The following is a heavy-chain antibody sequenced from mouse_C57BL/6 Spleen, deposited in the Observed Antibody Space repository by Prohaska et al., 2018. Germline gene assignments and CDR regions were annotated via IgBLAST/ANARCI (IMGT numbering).Heavy chain of an antibody. J-gene: IGHJ1*03. CDR2: IFPVIVST. D-gene: IGHD1-1*01. CDR3: ARGGSYYGSSYWYFDV. CDR1: GYTFTDYY. Sequence: QVQLQQSGPELVKPGASVKISCKASGYTFTDYYINREKQRPGQGLEWNGWIFPVIVSTYYNEKFKCKATLTVDKSSSTAYMLLSSLTSEDSAVYFCARGGSYYGSSYWYFDVWGTGTTVTVSS. V-gene: IGHV1-75*01.